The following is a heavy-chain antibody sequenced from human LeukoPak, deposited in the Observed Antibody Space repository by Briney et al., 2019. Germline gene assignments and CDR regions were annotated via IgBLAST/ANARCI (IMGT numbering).Heavy chain of an antibody. Sequence: TGGSLRLSCAASGFTFSSYAMSWVRQAPGRGLEWVAVIWYDGSQRYYADSVKGRFTISRDDSQNTIYLQMDSLRAEDTAVYYCATSSPRNYFDHWGQGALVTVSA. CDR3: ATSSPRNYFDH. J-gene: IGHJ4*02. V-gene: IGHV3-33*08. CDR1: GFTFSSYA. CDR2: IWYDGSQR. D-gene: IGHD1-14*01.